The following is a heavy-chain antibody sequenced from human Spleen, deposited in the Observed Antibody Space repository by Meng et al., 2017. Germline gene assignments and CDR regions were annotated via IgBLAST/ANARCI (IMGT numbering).Heavy chain of an antibody. CDR2: INPNSGGT. V-gene: IGHV1-2*06. Sequence: QSGAGVKTPGAQVQVPGKASGYTFTGYYIHWVRQAPGQGLEWMGRINPNSGGTNYAQKFQGRVAMTRDTSISTAYMELSRLRSDDTAVYHCARVGGNYYDSSGYYFAYWGQGTLVTVSS. CDR1: GYTFTGYY. J-gene: IGHJ4*02. CDR3: ARVGGNYYDSSGYYFAY. D-gene: IGHD3-22*01.